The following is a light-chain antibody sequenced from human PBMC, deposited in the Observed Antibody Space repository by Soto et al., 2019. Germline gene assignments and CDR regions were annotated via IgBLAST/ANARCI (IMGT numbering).Light chain of an antibody. Sequence: IVLTQSPATLSLSPGERATLSCRASQSVSSYLAWYQQKPGQAPRLLIYDASNRATGIPARFSGSGSGTDFTLTISSLEPEDFAVYYCQQRSNWPLTFGGGTRLEIK. CDR3: QQRSNWPLT. CDR2: DAS. J-gene: IGKJ5*01. CDR1: QSVSSY. V-gene: IGKV3-11*01.